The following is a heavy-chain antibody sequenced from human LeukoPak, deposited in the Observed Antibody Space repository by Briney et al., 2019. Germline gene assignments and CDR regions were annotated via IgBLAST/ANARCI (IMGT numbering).Heavy chain of an antibody. D-gene: IGHD1-26*01. CDR2: IYTSGST. Sequence: SETLSLTCTVSGGSISSYYWGWIRQPAGKGLEWIGRIYTSGSTNYNPSLKSRVTTSVDTSKNQFSLKLSSVTAADTAVYYCARESREIVGAQDYWGQGTLVTVSS. CDR3: ARESREIVGAQDY. V-gene: IGHV4-4*07. CDR1: GGSISSYY. J-gene: IGHJ4*02.